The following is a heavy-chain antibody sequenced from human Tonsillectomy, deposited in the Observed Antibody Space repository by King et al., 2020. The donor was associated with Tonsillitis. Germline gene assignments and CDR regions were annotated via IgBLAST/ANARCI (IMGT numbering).Heavy chain of an antibody. Sequence: QLVQSGGGLVQPGGSLRLSCAASGFSFSSYWMSWVRQAPRKGLEWVANIRQDGSKIYYVDSVKGRFTISRDNAKNSLYLQMNSLRAEDTAVYYCATEDDTGYFDIWGQGTMVTVSS. CDR3: ATEDDTGYFDI. J-gene: IGHJ3*02. V-gene: IGHV3-7*03. CDR1: GFSFSSYW. CDR2: IRQDGSKI. D-gene: IGHD3-9*01.